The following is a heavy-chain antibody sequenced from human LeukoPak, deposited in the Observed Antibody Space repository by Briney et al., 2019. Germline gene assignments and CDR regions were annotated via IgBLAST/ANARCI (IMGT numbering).Heavy chain of an antibody. D-gene: IGHD3-9*01. Sequence: SVTVSCKASGGTFSSYAISWVRQAPGQGLEWMGGIIPIFGTANYAQKFQGRVTITRDTSASTAYMELSSLRSEDTAVYYCTRDLRYFDWLFFYYYGMDVWGQGTTVTVSS. J-gene: IGHJ6*02. CDR1: GGTFSSYA. CDR2: IIPIFGTA. CDR3: TRDLRYFDWLFFYYYGMDV. V-gene: IGHV1-69*05.